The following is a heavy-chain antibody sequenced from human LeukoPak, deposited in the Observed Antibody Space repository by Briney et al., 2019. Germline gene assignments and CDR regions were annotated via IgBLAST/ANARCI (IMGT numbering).Heavy chain of an antibody. CDR2: ISFDGNNK. V-gene: IGHV3-30-3*01. Sequence: GRSLRLSCAASGFTFSSYAMHWVRQAPGKGLEWVAVISFDGNNKYYADSVKGRFTISRDNSKNTLYLQMNSLRAEDTAVYYCAKQPPYPIAVADYYYGMDVWGQGTTVTVSS. J-gene: IGHJ6*02. D-gene: IGHD6-19*01. CDR1: GFTFSSYA. CDR3: AKQPPYPIAVADYYYGMDV.